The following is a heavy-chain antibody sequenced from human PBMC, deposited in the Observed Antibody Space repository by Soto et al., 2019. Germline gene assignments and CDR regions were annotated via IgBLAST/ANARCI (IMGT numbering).Heavy chain of an antibody. CDR2: IYYSGST. CDR3: ARQGYCSSTSCYVNYYYYYMDV. Sequence: PSETLSLTCTVSGGSISSYYWSWIRQPPGKGLEWIGYIYYSGSTNYNPSLKSRVTISVDTSKNQFSLKLSSVTAADTAVYYCARQGYCSSTSCYVNYYYYYMDVWGKGTTVTVSS. V-gene: IGHV4-59*08. CDR1: GGSISSYY. D-gene: IGHD2-2*01. J-gene: IGHJ6*03.